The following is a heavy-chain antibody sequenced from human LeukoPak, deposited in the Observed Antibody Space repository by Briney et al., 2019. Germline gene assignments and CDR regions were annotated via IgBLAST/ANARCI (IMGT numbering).Heavy chain of an antibody. Sequence: ASVKVSCKASGYTFTSYYMHWVRQAPGQGLEWMGIINPSGGSTTYAQKFQGRVTMTRDMSTSTVYMELSSLRSEDTAVYYCARDKGSTMVRGVIAYNWFDPWGQGTLVTVSS. CDR2: INPSGGST. V-gene: IGHV1-46*01. D-gene: IGHD3-10*01. J-gene: IGHJ5*02. CDR1: GYTFTSYY. CDR3: ARDKGSTMVRGVIAYNWFDP.